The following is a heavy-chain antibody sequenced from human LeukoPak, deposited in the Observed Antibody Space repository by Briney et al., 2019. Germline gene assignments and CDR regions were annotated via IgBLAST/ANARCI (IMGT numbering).Heavy chain of an antibody. CDR1: GGSFSGYY. D-gene: IGHD6-19*01. CDR2: INHRGGT. V-gene: IGHV4-34*01. Sequence: SETLSLTCAVFGGSFSGYYWSWIRQPPGRGLEWIGEINHRGGTNYNPSLKSRVSISVDTSKNQFSLNLRSVTAADTAVYYCVRELAVARAAFDMWGQGTMVTVSS. CDR3: VRELAVARAAFDM. J-gene: IGHJ3*02.